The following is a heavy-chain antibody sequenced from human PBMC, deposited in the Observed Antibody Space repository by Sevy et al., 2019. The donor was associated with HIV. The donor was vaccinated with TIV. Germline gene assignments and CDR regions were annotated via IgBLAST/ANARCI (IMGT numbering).Heavy chain of an antibody. CDR1: GFTIRTYN. CDR3: ARDLVLPATTDYFYYGMDV. CDR2: ISSSSTYI. Sequence: GGSLRLSCAASGFTIRTYNMNWVRQAPGKGLEWVSSISSSSTYIYYADSVKGRFTISRDNAKNSLYLQMSSLRAEDTAVYYWARDLVLPATTDYFYYGMDVWGQGTTVTVSS. J-gene: IGHJ6*02. V-gene: IGHV3-21*01. D-gene: IGHD2-15*01.